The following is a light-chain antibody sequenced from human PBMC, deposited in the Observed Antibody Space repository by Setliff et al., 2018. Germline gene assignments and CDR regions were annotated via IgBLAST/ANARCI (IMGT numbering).Light chain of an antibody. CDR1: SSDIGGYNY. CDR2: EVS. J-gene: IGLJ1*01. CDR3: SSYTSSGTDV. Sequence: QSVLTQPASVSGSPGQSITISCTGTSSDIGGYNYVSWYQQHPGKAPKFMIYEVSNRPSGASNRFSGSKSGNTASLTISGLQAEDEADYYCSSYTSSGTDVFGSGTKVTVL. V-gene: IGLV2-14*01.